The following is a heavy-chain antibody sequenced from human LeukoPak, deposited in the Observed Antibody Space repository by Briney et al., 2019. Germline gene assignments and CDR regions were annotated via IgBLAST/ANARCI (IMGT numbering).Heavy chain of an antibody. V-gene: IGHV3-23*01. J-gene: IGHJ3*02. CDR3: ARELSRSSSYYAFDI. D-gene: IGHD6-13*01. CDR1: GFTFSSHA. Sequence: PGWSLRLSCAASGFTFSSHAMNWVRQAPGEGVEWVAAISTTDCATYYADSVQGRFTISRDDSKNTLYVQMKSLRLEDTAVYYCARELSRSSSYYAFDIWGQGTMVTVSS. CDR2: ISTTDCAT.